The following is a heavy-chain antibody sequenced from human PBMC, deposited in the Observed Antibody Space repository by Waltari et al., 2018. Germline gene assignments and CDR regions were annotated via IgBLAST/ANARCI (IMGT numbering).Heavy chain of an antibody. D-gene: IGHD3-16*01. J-gene: IGHJ6*02. Sequence: DVQLAESGGGLVQPGGSLRLSCSASGFNFNNYELNWCRQAPGKGLEWVSFISSSGTSIYDADSVRGRFTISRDNGKNSLYLQMNSLRPEDTAVYYCAGGEPWPKHYYFYHLDVWGQGTTVTVSS. V-gene: IGHV3-48*03. CDR2: ISSSGTSI. CDR1: GFNFNNYE. CDR3: AGGEPWPKHYYFYHLDV.